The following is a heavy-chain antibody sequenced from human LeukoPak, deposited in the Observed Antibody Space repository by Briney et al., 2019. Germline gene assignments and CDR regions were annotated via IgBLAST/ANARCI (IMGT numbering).Heavy chain of an antibody. CDR1: GFTFSTFA. Sequence: GGSLRLSCAASGFTFSTFAMHWVRQAPGKGLEWVALILYDGSNKYYAESVKGRFSISRDNSKNTLYLQMNSLRDGDTAVYYCATLGYGPGDIDVWGKGTTVTIS. D-gene: IGHD3-10*01. CDR3: ATLGYGPGDIDV. CDR2: ILYDGSNK. V-gene: IGHV3-30*04. J-gene: IGHJ6*03.